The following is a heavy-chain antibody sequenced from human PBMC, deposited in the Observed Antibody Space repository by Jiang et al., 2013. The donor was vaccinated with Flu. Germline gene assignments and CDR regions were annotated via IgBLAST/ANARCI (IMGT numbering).Heavy chain of an antibody. CDR2: ISGSGGST. V-gene: IGHV3-23*01. J-gene: IGHJ4*02. Sequence: SGGGLVQPGGSLRLSCAASGLIFSSYAMSWVRQAPGKGPEWVSAISGSGGSTNYADSVKGRFTISRDNSKNTLYLQMNSLRAEDTAVYYCAKDLIPGTAVTTTVFDYWGQGTLVTVSS. CDR1: GLIFSSYA. CDR3: AKDLIPGTAVTTTVFDY. D-gene: IGHD4-17*01.